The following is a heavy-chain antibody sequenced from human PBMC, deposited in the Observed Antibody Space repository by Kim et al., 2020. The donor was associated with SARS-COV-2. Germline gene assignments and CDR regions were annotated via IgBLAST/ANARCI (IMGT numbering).Heavy chain of an antibody. CDR3: ARDDRDGYND. CDR2: IYYSGST. Sequence: SETLSLTCTVSGGSISSGGYYWSWIRQHPGKGLEWIGYIYYSGSTYYNPSLKSRVTISVDTSKNQFSLKLSSVTAADTAVYYCARDDRDGYNDWGQGTLVTVSS. J-gene: IGHJ4*02. V-gene: IGHV4-31*03. D-gene: IGHD5-12*01. CDR1: GGSISSGGYY.